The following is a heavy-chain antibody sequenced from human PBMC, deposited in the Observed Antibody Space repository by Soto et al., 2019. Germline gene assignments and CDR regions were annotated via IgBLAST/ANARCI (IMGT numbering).Heavy chain of an antibody. Sequence: GWSLRLSCAASGFTFTSYSMNWVRQAPGQGLEWVSYITSKSTTIKYADSVKGRFTVSRDNAKNSLYLQLNSLRDEDTAVYYCAREMGACSDSSCYTGPYDSWGQGTLVTVSS. CDR2: ITSKSTTI. V-gene: IGHV3-48*02. CDR3: AREMGACSDSSCYTGPYDS. D-gene: IGHD2-2*02. CDR1: GFTFTSYS. J-gene: IGHJ5*02.